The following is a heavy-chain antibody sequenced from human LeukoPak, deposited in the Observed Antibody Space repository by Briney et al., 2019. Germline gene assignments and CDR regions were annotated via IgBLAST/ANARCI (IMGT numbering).Heavy chain of an antibody. D-gene: IGHD3-3*01. CDR1: GYTFTSYY. CDR3: ARDRIFGVVITPFDY. V-gene: IGHV1-2*02. CDR2: INPNSGGT. Sequence: GASVKVSCKASGYTFTSYYMHWVRQAPGQGLEWMGWINPNSGGTNYAQKFQGRVTMTRDTSISTAYMEPSRLRSDDTAVYYCARDRIFGVVITPFDYWGQGTLVTVSS. J-gene: IGHJ4*02.